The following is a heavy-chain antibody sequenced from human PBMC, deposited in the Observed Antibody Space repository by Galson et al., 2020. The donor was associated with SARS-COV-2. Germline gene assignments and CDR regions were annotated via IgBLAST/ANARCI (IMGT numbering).Heavy chain of an antibody. CDR2: ISWNSGSI. J-gene: IGHJ6*03. D-gene: IGHD1-26*01. CDR1: GFTFDDYA. V-gene: IGHV3-9*01. Sequence: SLKISCAASGFTFDDYAMHWVRQAPGKGLEWVSGISWNSGSIGYADSVKGRFTISRDNAKNSLYLQMNSLRAEDTALYYCATLSSGYYYYVDVWGKGTTVTVSS. CDR3: ATLSSGYYYYVDV.